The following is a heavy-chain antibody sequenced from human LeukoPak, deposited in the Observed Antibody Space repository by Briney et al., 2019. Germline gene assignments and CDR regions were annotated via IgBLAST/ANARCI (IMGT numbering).Heavy chain of an antibody. V-gene: IGHV3-33*01. CDR2: IWYDGSNK. CDR1: GFTFSSYG. J-gene: IGHJ3*02. CDR3: ARESYPLRAFDI. D-gene: IGHD3-16*01. Sequence: PGGSLRLSCAASGFTFSSYGMHWVRQAPGKGLEWVAVIWYDGSNKYYADSVKGRFTISRDNSKNTLYLQMNSLRAEDTAVYYCARESYPLRAFDIWGQGTMVTVSS.